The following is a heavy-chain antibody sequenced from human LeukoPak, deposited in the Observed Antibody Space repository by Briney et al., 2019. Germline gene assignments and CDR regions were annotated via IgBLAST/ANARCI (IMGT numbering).Heavy chain of an antibody. CDR3: ARGARGVSGYYFDF. CDR2: INWNGGST. D-gene: IGHD3-10*01. V-gene: IGHV3-20*04. J-gene: IGHJ4*02. Sequence: PGGSLRLSRAASGFTFDEYGMSWVRQAPGKGLEWVSGINWNGGSTGYADSVKGRFTISRDNAKNSLYLQMNSLRAEDTALYYCARGARGVSGYYFDFWGQGTLVTVSS. CDR1: GFTFDEYG.